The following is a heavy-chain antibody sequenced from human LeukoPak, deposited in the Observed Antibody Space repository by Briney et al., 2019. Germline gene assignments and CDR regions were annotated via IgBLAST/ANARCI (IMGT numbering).Heavy chain of an antibody. Sequence: SETLSLTRTVSGVSIRSNYWSWVRQPPGKGLEWVGYIYYTGSTKYNPSLKGRVTISVDTSKSQFSLKLNSVTAADTAVYYCARGTYNTSPPDLWGQGTMVTVSS. CDR3: ARGTYNTSPPDL. CDR1: GVSIRSNY. V-gene: IGHV4-59*01. CDR2: IYYTGST. D-gene: IGHD1-14*01. J-gene: IGHJ3*01.